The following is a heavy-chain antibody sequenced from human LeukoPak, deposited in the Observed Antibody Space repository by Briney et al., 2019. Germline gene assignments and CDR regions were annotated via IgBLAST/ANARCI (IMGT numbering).Heavy chain of an antibody. Sequence: PSETLSLTCTVSGGSISGYYWSWIRQPPGKGLEWIGYIYYSGSTNYNPSLKSRVTISVDTSKNQFSLKLSSVTAADTAVYYCARDAPTHCSSTSCYRYYGMDVWGQGTTVTVSS. J-gene: IGHJ6*02. CDR2: IYYSGST. V-gene: IGHV4-59*01. D-gene: IGHD2-2*02. CDR3: ARDAPTHCSSTSCYRYYGMDV. CDR1: GGSISGYY.